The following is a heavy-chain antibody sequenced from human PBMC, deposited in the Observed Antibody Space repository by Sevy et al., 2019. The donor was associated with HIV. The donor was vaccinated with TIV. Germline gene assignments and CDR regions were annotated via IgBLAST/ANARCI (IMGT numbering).Heavy chain of an antibody. CDR2: IYWDDVS. CDR1: GFSLNTNGVA. Sequence: SGPTLVKPTQTLTLTCTFSGFSLNTNGVAVGWIRQPPRKALEWLALIYWDDVSRYSPSLKSRLTITKDTSKNQVVLTMSNMTPVDTATYYCARTSSVAGPLYYFDYWGQGALVTVSS. V-gene: IGHV2-5*02. CDR3: ARTSSVAGPLYYFDY. D-gene: IGHD6-19*01. J-gene: IGHJ4*02.